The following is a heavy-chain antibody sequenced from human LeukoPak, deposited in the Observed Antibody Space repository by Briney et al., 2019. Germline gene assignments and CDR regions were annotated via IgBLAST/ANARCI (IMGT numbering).Heavy chain of an antibody. CDR3: ARFPYYYYGSGSYAGTIDY. V-gene: IGHV4-34*01. D-gene: IGHD3-10*01. Sequence: SETLSPTCAVYGGSFSGYYWSWIRQPPGKGLEWIGEINHSGSTNYNPSLKSRVTISVDTSKNQFSLKLSSVTAADTAVYYCARFPYYYYGSGSYAGTIDYWGQGTLVTVSS. J-gene: IGHJ4*02. CDR2: INHSGST. CDR1: GGSFSGYY.